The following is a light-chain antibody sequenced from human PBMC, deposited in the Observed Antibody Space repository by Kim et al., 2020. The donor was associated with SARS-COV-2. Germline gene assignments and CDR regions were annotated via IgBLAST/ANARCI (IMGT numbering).Light chain of an antibody. CDR1: QDISNN. J-gene: IGKJ2*01. CDR2: DAS. CDR3: HHYYGFHYY. V-gene: IGKV1-33*01. Sequence: DIQMTQSPSSLSASVGDRVTITCQASQDISNNLNWYQQKSGEGPKLLIYDASSLDTGVPSKFSGRGSGTDFTLTINNLRTEDTATYVCHHYYGFHYYFGQGTKLEI.